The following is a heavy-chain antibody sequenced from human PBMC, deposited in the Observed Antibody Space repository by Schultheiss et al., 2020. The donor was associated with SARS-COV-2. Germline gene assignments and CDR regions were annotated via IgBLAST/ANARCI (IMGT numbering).Heavy chain of an antibody. D-gene: IGHD5-24*01. J-gene: IGHJ6*02. CDR2: IYYSGST. V-gene: IGHV4-59*08. Sequence: SETLSLTCAVYGGSISSYYWSWIRQPPGKGLEWIGYIYYSGSTNYNPSLKSRVTISVDTSKNQFSLKLSSVTAADTAVYYCARRGEMATTNYYYYGMDVWGQGTTVTVSS. CDR3: ARRGEMATTNYYYYGMDV. CDR1: GGSISSYY.